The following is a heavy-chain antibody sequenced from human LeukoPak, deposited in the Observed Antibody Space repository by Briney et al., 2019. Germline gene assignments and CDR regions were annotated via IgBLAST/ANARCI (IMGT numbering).Heavy chain of an antibody. Sequence: GGSLRLSCAASGFTFSSYAMSWVRQAPGKGLERVSAISGSGGSTYYADSVKGRFTISRDNSKNTLYLQMNSLRAEDTAVYYCARERFDFWSGSSGYFDCWGQGTLVTVSS. CDR1: GFTFSSYA. CDR2: ISGSGGST. V-gene: IGHV3-23*01. CDR3: ARERFDFWSGSSGYFDC. D-gene: IGHD3-3*01. J-gene: IGHJ4*02.